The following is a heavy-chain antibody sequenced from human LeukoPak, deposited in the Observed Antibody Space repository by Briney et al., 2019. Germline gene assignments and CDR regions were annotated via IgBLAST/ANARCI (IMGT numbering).Heavy chain of an antibody. J-gene: IGHJ4*02. CDR3: ARETSFGYPD. D-gene: IGHD5-18*01. CDR2: ISSTGGNM. Sequence: GGSLRLSCAASGFSFSDYYMSWMRQAPGKGLEWVSFISSTGGNMYCADSVTGRFTVSRDNTKNLLYLQMNGLRAEDTAIYYCARETSFGYPDWGQGTLVAVSS. CDR1: GFSFSDYY. V-gene: IGHV3-11*01.